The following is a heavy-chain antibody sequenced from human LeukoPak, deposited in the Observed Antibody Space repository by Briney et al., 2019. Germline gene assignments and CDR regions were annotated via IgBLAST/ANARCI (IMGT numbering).Heavy chain of an antibody. D-gene: IGHD3-9*01. CDR3: TMYYDILTGYSTYYFDY. J-gene: IGHJ4*02. CDR2: IRSKANSYAT. CDR1: GFTFSGSA. Sequence: GGSLRLSCAASGFTFSGSAMHWVRQASGKGLEWVGRIRSKANSYATAYAASVKGRFTISRDDSKNTAYLQMNSLKTGDTAVYYCTMYYDILTGYSTYYFDYWGQGTLVTVSS. V-gene: IGHV3-73*01.